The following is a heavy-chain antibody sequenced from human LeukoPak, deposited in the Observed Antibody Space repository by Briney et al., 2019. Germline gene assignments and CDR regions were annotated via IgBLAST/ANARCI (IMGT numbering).Heavy chain of an antibody. J-gene: IGHJ4*02. Sequence: GGSLRLSCAASGFTVSSNYMSWVRQAPGKGLEWVSVIYSGSSTYYADSVKGRFTISRDNSKNTLYLQMNSLRAEDTAVYYCARDRSSGWYVYDYWGQGTLVTVSS. CDR2: IYSGSST. CDR1: GFTVSSNY. V-gene: IGHV3-53*01. CDR3: ARDRSSGWYVYDY. D-gene: IGHD6-19*01.